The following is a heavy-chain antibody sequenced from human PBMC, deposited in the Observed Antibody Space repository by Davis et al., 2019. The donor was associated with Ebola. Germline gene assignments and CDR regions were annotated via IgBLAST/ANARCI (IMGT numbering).Heavy chain of an antibody. CDR1: GFTFSSYG. J-gene: IGHJ4*02. V-gene: IGHV3-30*18. CDR3: AKLSYVGSLLQPLDY. D-gene: IGHD3-16*01. CDR2: ISYDGSNK. Sequence: PGGSLRLSCAASGFTFSSYGMHWVRQAPGKGLEWVAVISYDGSNKYYADSVKGRFTISRDNSKNTLYLQMNSLRAEDTAVYYCAKLSYVGSLLQPLDYWGQGTLVTVSS.